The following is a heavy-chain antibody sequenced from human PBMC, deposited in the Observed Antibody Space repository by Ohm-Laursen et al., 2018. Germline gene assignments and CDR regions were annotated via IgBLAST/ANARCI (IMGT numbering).Heavy chain of an antibody. D-gene: IGHD3-3*01. J-gene: IGHJ4*02. V-gene: IGHV3-23*01. Sequence: SLRLSCAASGFTINSNYMSWVRQAPGKGLEWVSAISGSGGSTYYADSVKGRFTISRDNSKNTLYLQMNSLRAEDTAVYYCGRGTIFGVVAYWGQGTLVTVSS. CDR3: GRGTIFGVVAY. CDR1: GFTINSNY. CDR2: ISGSGGST.